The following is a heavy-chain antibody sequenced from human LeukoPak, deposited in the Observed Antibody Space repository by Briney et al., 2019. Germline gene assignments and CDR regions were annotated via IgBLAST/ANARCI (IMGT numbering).Heavy chain of an antibody. CDR3: AREGASSSFGY. J-gene: IGHJ4*02. CDR2: LYSGGNT. CDR1: GLTVSSNY. Sequence: GGSLRLSCVVPGLTVSSNYMSWVRQAPGKGLEWVSVLYSGGNTYHADSVKGRFTISRDNSKNTLYLQMNSLRAEDTAVYYCAREGASSSFGYWGQGTLVTVSS. V-gene: IGHV3-53*01. D-gene: IGHD6-13*01.